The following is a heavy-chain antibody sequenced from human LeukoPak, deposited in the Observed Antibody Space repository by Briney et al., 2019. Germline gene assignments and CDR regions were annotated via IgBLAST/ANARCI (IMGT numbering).Heavy chain of an antibody. CDR1: GYSFTTYR. Sequence: GESLKISCKGSGYSFTTYRIVWVRQMPGKGLEWMGIIYPGDSDTTYSPSFQGQVTISADQSVSTAYLQWSSLKASDTAIYYCARQNNYGYCDYWGQGTLVTVSS. J-gene: IGHJ4*02. D-gene: IGHD5-18*01. CDR3: ARQNNYGYCDY. V-gene: IGHV5-51*01. CDR2: IYPGDSDT.